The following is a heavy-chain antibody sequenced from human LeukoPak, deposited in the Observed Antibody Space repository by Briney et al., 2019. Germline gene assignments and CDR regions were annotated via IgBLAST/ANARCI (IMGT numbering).Heavy chain of an antibody. J-gene: IGHJ4*02. V-gene: IGHV3-30*02. CDR1: GFTFSSYG. CDR2: IRYDGSNK. Sequence: PGGSLRLSCAASGFTFSSYGMHWVRQAPGKGLEWVAFIRYDGSNKYYADSVKGRFTISRDNSKNTLYLQMNSLRAEDTAVYYCASLGQYYDILTGYYPSHFDYWGQGTLVTVSS. D-gene: IGHD3-9*01. CDR3: ASLGQYYDILTGYYPSHFDY.